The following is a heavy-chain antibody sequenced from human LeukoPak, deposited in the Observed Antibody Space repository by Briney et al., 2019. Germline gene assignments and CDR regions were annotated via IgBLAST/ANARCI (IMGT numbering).Heavy chain of an antibody. V-gene: IGHV1-69*13. CDR2: IIPIFGTP. CDR1: GGSLINYA. J-gene: IGHJ3*02. Sequence: SVKVSCKASGGSLINYAINWVRQAPGQGPEWMGGIIPIFGTPKYVQRFQGRVTITADEPTSTAYMELRSLTSEDTAVYYCARGLNHNDRPTDAFDIWGQGTKVTVSS. D-gene: IGHD3-22*01. CDR3: ARGLNHNDRPTDAFDI.